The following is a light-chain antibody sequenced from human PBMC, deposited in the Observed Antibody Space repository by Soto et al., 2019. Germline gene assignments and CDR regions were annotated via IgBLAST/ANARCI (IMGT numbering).Light chain of an antibody. CDR1: NSNIGNNY. CDR3: GTWDSSLSAYV. Sequence: QSVLTQPPSVSAAPGQKVTISCSGSNSNIGNNYVSWYQQLPGTAPKLLIYENDKRPSGIPDRFSGSKSGTSATLGITGLQTGDEADYYCGTWDSSLSAYVFGTGTKAPS. J-gene: IGLJ1*01. CDR2: END. V-gene: IGLV1-51*02.